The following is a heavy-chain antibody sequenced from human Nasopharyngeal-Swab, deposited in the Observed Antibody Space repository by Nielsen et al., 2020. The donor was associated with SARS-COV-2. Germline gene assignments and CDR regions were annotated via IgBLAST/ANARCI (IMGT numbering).Heavy chain of an antibody. J-gene: IGHJ4*02. CDR2: IPPTASHI. Sequence: WIRQPPGKGLEWVSYIPPTASHIYYADSVRGRFTISRDNAKKSLYLQMESLRPEYTAVYYCARDRGWGYSGYGSLDYWGQGVLVTVSS. V-gene: IGHV3-11*04. D-gene: IGHD2-15*01. CDR3: ARDRGWGYSGYGSLDY.